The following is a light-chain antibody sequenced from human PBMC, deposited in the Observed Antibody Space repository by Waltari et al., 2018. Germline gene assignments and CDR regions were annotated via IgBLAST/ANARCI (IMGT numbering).Light chain of an antibody. CDR2: WAS. CDR3: QQYYSTPPHT. Sequence: DIVMTPSPDSLAVSLGERATINCKSSQSVLYSSNNKNYLAWYQRKPGQPPKLLIYWASTRESGVPDRFSGSGSGTDFTLTISSLQAEDVAVYYCQQYYSTPPHTFGQGTKLEIK. J-gene: IGKJ2*01. CDR1: QSVLYSSNNKNY. V-gene: IGKV4-1*01.